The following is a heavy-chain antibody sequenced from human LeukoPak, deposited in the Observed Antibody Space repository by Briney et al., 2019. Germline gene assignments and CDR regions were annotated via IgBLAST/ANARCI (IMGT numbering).Heavy chain of an antibody. CDR1: GFTFSSYA. D-gene: IGHD3-22*01. Sequence: PGGSLRLSCAASGFTFSSYAMSWVRQAPGKGLEWVSAISGSGGSTYYADSVKGRFTISRDNSKNKLYLQMNSLRAEDTAVYYCAKLDYYDSSGYPFDYWGQGTLVTVSS. J-gene: IGHJ4*02. V-gene: IGHV3-23*01. CDR2: ISGSGGST. CDR3: AKLDYYDSSGYPFDY.